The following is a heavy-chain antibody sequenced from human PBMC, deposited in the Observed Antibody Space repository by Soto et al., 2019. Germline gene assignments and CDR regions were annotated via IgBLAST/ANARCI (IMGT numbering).Heavy chain of an antibody. J-gene: IGHJ6*02. CDR2: IDPSDSYT. V-gene: IGHV5-10-1*01. D-gene: IGHD2-8*01. CDR1: GYNFTSYW. Sequence: GESLKISCKGSGYNFTSYWISWGRQMPGEGLEWMGRIDPSDSYTNYSPSFQGHVTISADKSISTAYLQWSSLKASDTAMYYCATRLVSTVNNYYYYGMEVWGQGTTVTVSS. CDR3: ATRLVSTVNNYYYYGMEV.